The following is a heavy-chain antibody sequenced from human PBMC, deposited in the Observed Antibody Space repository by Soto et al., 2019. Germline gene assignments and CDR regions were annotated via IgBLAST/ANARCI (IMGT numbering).Heavy chain of an antibody. D-gene: IGHD6-13*01. J-gene: IGHJ3*01. CDR1: GSSLITSGGG. Sequence: SGPTLVYPTQTLTLTRPFSGSSLITSGGGEAWIRQPPGKALEWLALIYWNDDKRYGPSLKSRLTITKDTSKNQVVLTMTNMDPVDTATHYRAHRRKASAGIHYDAFDVWGQGTMVTVSS. V-gene: IGHV2-5*01. CDR3: AHRRKASAGIHYDAFDV. CDR2: IYWNDDK.